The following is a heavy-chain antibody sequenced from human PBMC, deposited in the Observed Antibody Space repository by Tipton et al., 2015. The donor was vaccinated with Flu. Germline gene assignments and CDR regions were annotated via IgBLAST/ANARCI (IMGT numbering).Heavy chain of an antibody. Sequence: LRLSCTVSGGSISSYYWSWIRQPPGKGLEWIGYIYYSGSTNYNPSLKSRVTISVDTSKNQFSLKLSSVTAADTAVYYCAREGYTVTTRWFDPWGQGTLVTVSS. CDR2: IYYSGST. CDR1: GGSISSYY. CDR3: AREGYTVTTRWFDP. D-gene: IGHD4-17*01. V-gene: IGHV4-59*01. J-gene: IGHJ5*02.